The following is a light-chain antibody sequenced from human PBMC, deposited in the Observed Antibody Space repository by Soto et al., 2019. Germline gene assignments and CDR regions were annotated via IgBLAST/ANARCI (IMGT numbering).Light chain of an antibody. CDR3: QSYDSGLSVV. CDR2: GNS. V-gene: IGLV1-40*01. Sequence: QSVLTQPPSVSGAPGKRVTISCTGSSSNIGAGYDVHWYQQLPGTAPKLLIYGNSNRPSGVPDRFSGSKSGTSASLAITGLQAEDEADYYCQSYDSGLSVVFGGGTKLTVL. J-gene: IGLJ2*01. CDR1: SSNIGAGYD.